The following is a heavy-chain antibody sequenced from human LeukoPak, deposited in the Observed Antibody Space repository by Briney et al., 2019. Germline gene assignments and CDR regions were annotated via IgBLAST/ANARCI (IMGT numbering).Heavy chain of an antibody. Sequence: GESLKISCKGSGYSFTSYWIGWVRQMPGKGLEWMGIIYPGDSDTRYSPSFQGQVTISADKSISTAYLQWSSLKASDTAMYYCARQVGSGSYYIHGMDVWGQGTTVTVSS. CDR2: IYPGDSDT. CDR3: ARQVGSGSYYIHGMDV. CDR1: GYSFTSYW. D-gene: IGHD3-10*01. J-gene: IGHJ6*02. V-gene: IGHV5-51*01.